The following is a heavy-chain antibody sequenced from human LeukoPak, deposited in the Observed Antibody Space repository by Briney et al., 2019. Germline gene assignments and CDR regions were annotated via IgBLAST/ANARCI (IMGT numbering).Heavy chain of an antibody. D-gene: IGHD2-15*01. Sequence: PGGSLRLSCAASGFTFNTYGMHWVRQAPGKGLEWVAFIRYDGSYKYYADSVKGRFTISRDNAKNSLYLQMNSLRAKDTAVYYCARDRNIVVVAAPYMDVWGKGTTVTVSS. CDR2: IRYDGSYK. CDR3: ARDRNIVVVAAPYMDV. J-gene: IGHJ6*03. V-gene: IGHV3-30*02. CDR1: GFTFNTYG.